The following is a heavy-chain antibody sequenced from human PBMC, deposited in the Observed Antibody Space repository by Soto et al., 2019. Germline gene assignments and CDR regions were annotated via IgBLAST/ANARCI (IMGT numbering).Heavy chain of an antibody. CDR2: IYPGDSDT. J-gene: IGHJ3*02. CDR1: GYSFTSYW. CDR3: ASPYQAQRHSSGYGGYSYAIGGAFDI. V-gene: IGHV5-51*01. Sequence: PGESLKISCKGSGYSFTSYWIGWVRQMPGKGLEWMGIIYPGDSDTRYSPSFQGQVAISADKSISTAYLQWSSLKASDTAMYYCASPYQAQRHSSGYGGYSYAIGGAFDIWGQGTMVTVSS. D-gene: IGHD6-19*01.